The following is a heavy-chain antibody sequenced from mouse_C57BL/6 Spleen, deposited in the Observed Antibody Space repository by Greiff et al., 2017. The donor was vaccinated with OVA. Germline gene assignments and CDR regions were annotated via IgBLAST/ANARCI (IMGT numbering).Heavy chain of an antibody. V-gene: IGHV1-76*01. Sequence: QVQLQQSGAELVRPGASVKLSCKASGYPFTDYYINWVKQRPGQGLEWIARIYPGSGNTYYNEKFKGKATLTAEKSSSTAYMQLSSLTSEDSAVYFCARSYYGSSYDYAMDYWGQGTSVTVSS. CDR2: IYPGSGNT. D-gene: IGHD1-1*01. J-gene: IGHJ4*01. CDR3: ARSYYGSSYDYAMDY. CDR1: GYPFTDYY.